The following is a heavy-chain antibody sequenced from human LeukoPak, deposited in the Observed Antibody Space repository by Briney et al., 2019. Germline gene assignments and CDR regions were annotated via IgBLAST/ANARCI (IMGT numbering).Heavy chain of an antibody. J-gene: IGHJ4*02. D-gene: IGHD3-16*01. CDR3: ARDAGWGRLDS. Sequence: GGSLGLSCAASGLTISDSWIHCVRQVPGKGLMWVSRLASDENNRIYADSVKGRFTISRDNAKDTLFLQMNSLRVEDTGFYYCARDAGWGRLDSWGQGALVTVSS. CDR2: LASDENNR. CDR1: GLTISDSW. V-gene: IGHV3-74*01.